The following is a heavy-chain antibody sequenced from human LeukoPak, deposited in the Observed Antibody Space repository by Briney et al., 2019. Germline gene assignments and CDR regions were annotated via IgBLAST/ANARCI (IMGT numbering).Heavy chain of an antibody. Sequence: PSGTLSLTCAVSGGSISSSNWWSWVRQPPGKGLEWIGEIYHSGSTNYNPSLKSRVTISVDTSKNQFSLSLASVTAADTAVYYCARQRQVVQGLYDYWGQGNQVTISS. CDR2: IYHSGST. CDR3: ARQRQVVQGLYDY. V-gene: IGHV4-4*02. J-gene: IGHJ4*02. D-gene: IGHD6-13*01. CDR1: GGSISSSNW.